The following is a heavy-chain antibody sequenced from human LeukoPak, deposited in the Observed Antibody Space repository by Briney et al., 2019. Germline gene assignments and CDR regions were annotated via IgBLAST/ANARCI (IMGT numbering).Heavy chain of an antibody. D-gene: IGHD2-2*01. CDR2: INTDGSIT. V-gene: IGHV3-74*01. CDR3: VRPDIVTVPLGC. Sequence: PGGSLRLSCAASGFTFSSYWMHWVRQAPGKGLVWVSRINTDGSITDYADSVKGRFTISRDNAKNTLYLQVNSLRAEDTAMYYCVRPDIVTVPLGCWGQGTLVTVSS. CDR1: GFTFSSYW. J-gene: IGHJ4*02.